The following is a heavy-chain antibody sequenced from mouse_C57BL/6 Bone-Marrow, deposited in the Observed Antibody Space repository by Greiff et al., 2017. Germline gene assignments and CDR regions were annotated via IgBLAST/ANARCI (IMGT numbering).Heavy chain of an antibody. D-gene: IGHD1-1*01. CDR2: INPSNGGT. J-gene: IGHJ3*01. Sequence: QVQLQQSGTELVKPGASVKLSCKASGYTFTSYWMHWVKQRPGQGLEWIGNINPSNGGTNYNEKFKSKATLTVDKSSSTAYMQLSSLTSEDSAVYYCARSDYYGSPFAYWGQGTLVTVSA. V-gene: IGHV1-53*01. CDR3: ARSDYYGSPFAY. CDR1: GYTFTSYW.